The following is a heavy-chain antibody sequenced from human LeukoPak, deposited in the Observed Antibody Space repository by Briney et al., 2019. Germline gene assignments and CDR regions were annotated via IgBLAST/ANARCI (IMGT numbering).Heavy chain of an antibody. V-gene: IGHV1-8*01. CDR2: MNPNSGNT. J-gene: IGHJ5*02. CDR1: GYTFTSYD. CDR3: ARDRGAVVVPAVPNWFDP. D-gene: IGHD2-2*01. Sequence: GASVKVSRKASGYTFTSYDINWVRQATGQGLEWMGWMNPNSGNTGYAQKFQGRVTMTRNTSISTAYMELSRLRSDDTAVYYCARDRGAVVVPAVPNWFDPWGQGTLVTVSS.